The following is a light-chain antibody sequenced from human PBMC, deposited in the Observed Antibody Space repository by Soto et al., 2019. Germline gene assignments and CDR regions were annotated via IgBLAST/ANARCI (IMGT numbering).Light chain of an antibody. CDR1: QRVRNN. J-gene: IGKJ5*01. CDR3: QQYNNWPPIT. CDR2: YAS. V-gene: IGKV3-15*01. Sequence: EIMMTQSPATLSVSPGERDTLSCRASQRVRNNVAWYQQNPGQAPRLLMYYASTRATGIPARFSGSGSGTEFTLTSSSLQSEDFALYYCQQYNNWPPITFGQGTRLEIK.